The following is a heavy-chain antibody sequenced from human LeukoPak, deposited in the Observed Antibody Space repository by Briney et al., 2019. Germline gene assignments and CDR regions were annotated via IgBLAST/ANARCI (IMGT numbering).Heavy chain of an antibody. V-gene: IGHV3-21*01. D-gene: IGHD3-22*01. Sequence: GGSLRLSCAASGFTFSSYSKNWVRQAPGKGLEWVSSISSSSSYIYYADSVKGRFTISRDNAKNSLYLQMNSLRAEDTAVYYCARDGEVVARVYYMDVWGKGTTVTVSS. CDR1: GFTFSSYS. CDR3: ARDGEVVARVYYMDV. J-gene: IGHJ6*03. CDR2: ISSSSSYI.